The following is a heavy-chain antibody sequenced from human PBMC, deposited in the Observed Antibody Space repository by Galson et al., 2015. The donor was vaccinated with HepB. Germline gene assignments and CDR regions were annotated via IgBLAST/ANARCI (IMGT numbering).Heavy chain of an antibody. CDR1: GFIFSNYA. Sequence: SLRLSCAASGFIFSNYAMSWVRQAPGKGLQWVSSISGTGGSTYYADSVKGRFTISRDNSKNTLYLQMSSLRAEDTALYHCARDATRAVVPTVIRSPNWFDPWGQGTLVTVSS. D-gene: IGHD2-2*01. CDR3: ARDATRAVVPTVIRSPNWFDP. V-gene: IGHV3-23*01. CDR2: ISGTGGST. J-gene: IGHJ5*02.